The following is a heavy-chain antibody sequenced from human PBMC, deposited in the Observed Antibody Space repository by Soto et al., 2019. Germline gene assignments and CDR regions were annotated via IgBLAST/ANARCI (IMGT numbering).Heavy chain of an antibody. CDR1: GGTFSSYA. V-gene: IGHV1-69*13. D-gene: IGHD2-21*02. Sequence: SVKVSCKASGGTFSSYAISWVRQAPGQGLEWMGGIIPIFGTANYAQKFQGRVTITADESTSTAYMELSSLRSEDTAVYYCARDDRRLEYCGGDCSVSYYYGMDVWGQGTTVTVSS. J-gene: IGHJ6*02. CDR3: ARDDRRLEYCGGDCSVSYYYGMDV. CDR2: IIPIFGTA.